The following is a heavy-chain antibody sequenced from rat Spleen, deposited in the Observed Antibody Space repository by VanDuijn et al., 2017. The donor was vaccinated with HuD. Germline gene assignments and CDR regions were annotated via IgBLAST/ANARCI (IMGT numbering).Heavy chain of an antibody. CDR1: GLTFNNYY. J-gene: IGHJ2*01. CDR3: TRQRGDGSYHGGLDY. D-gene: IGHD1-12*01. Sequence: EVQLVESGGGLVQSGRSMKLSCAVSGLTFNNYYMAWVRQAPTKGLEWVASVSHDGVNTYYRDSVKGRFTISRDDAKNTQYLQMDSLRSEDTAIYYCTRQRGDGSYHGGLDYWGQGVMVTVSS. CDR2: VSHDGVNT. V-gene: IGHV5-25*01.